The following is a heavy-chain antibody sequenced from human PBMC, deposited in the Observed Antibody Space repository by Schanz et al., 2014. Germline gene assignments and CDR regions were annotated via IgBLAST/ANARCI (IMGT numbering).Heavy chain of an antibody. V-gene: IGHV3-11*04. CDR3: ARVRAYDYGAEAHGMDV. Sequence: VQLVESGGGLIQPGGSLRLSCAASGFTVSSNYMSWVRQAPGKGLEWLSYISRDGTTSYYADSVKGRFTISRDNAKNSLYLEMTSLRGEDTAVYYCARVRAYDYGAEAHGMDVWGHGTTVTFSS. CDR1: GFTVSSNY. D-gene: IGHD4-17*01. CDR2: ISRDGTTS. J-gene: IGHJ6*02.